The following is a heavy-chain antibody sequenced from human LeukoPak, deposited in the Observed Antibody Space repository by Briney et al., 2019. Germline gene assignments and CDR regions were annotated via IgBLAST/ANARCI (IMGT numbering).Heavy chain of an antibody. V-gene: IGHV4-34*01. J-gene: IGHJ4*02. D-gene: IGHD3-3*01. CDR1: GGSFSGYY. Sequence: SETLSLTCAVYGGSFSGYYWSWIRQPPGKGLEWIGEINHSGSTNYNPSLKSRVTISVDTSKNQFSLKLSSVTAADTAVYYCAREWSGYYYFDYWGQGAPVTVSS. CDR2: INHSGST. CDR3: AREWSGYYYFDY.